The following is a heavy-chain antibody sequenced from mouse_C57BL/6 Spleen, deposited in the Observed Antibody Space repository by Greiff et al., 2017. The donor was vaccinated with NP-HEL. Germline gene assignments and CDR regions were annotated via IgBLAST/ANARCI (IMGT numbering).Heavy chain of an antibody. CDR1: GFTFSDYY. Sequence: DVMLVESEGGLVQPGSSMKLSCTASGFTFSDYYMAWVRQVPEKGLEWVANINYDGSSTYYLDSLKGRFIISRDNAKNILYLQMSSLKSEDTATYYCARVPGTVYAMDYWGQGTSVTVSS. CDR2: INYDGSST. D-gene: IGHD1-1*01. V-gene: IGHV5-16*01. CDR3: ARVPGTVYAMDY. J-gene: IGHJ4*01.